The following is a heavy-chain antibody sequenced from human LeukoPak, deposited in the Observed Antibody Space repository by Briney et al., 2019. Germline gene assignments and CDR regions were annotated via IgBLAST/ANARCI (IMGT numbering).Heavy chain of an antibody. V-gene: IGHV3-23*01. CDR2: ISGSGGST. D-gene: IGHD6-13*01. CDR1: GFTFSSYA. J-gene: IGHJ6*02. Sequence: GGSLRLSCAASGFTFSSYAMSWVRQAPGKGLEWVSAISGSGGSTYYADSVKGRFTISRDNSKNTLYLQMNSLRAEDTAVYYCAKGIAAAGTMVVASYYGMDVWAKGPRSPSP. CDR3: AKGIAAAGTMVVASYYGMDV.